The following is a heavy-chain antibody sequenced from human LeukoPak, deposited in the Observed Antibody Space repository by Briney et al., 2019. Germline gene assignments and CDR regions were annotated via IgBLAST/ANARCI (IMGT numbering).Heavy chain of an antibody. J-gene: IGHJ4*02. D-gene: IGHD2-2*01. V-gene: IGHV4-34*01. CDR2: INHSGST. CDR3: ARRGYCSSTSCYAFGY. CDR1: GGSFSGYY. Sequence: TSETLSLTCAVYGGSFSGYYWSWIRQPPGKGLEWIGEINHSGSTNYNPSLKSRVTISVDTSKNQFSLKLSSVTAADTAVYYCARRGYCSSTSCYAFGYWGQGTRVTVSS.